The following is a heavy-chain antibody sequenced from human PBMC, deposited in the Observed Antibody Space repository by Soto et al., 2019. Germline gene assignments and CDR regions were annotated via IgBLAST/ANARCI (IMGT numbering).Heavy chain of an antibody. CDR3: ARGESATISPFGC. CDR2: INSDGSSI. CDR1: GFTFSSYW. D-gene: IGHD5-12*01. Sequence: EVQLVESGGGLVQPGGSLRLSCAASGFTFSSYWMHWVRQAPGKGLVWVSRINSDGSSISYADSVKGRLTISRDNAKNTLYLKKKSLRAQSTAVYYCARGESATISPFGCWGQGTLVTVSS. V-gene: IGHV3-74*01. J-gene: IGHJ4*02.